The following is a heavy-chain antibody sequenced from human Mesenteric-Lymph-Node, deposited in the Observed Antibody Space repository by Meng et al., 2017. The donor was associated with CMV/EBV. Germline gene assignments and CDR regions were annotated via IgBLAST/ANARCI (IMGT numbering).Heavy chain of an antibody. CDR2: IIPLFGTA. CDR3: AREGARGPKNPFDY. Sequence: KTSAGSFSTYAISWVRQAPGQGLEWMGGIIPLFGTANYAQKFQGRVTITADKSTSTVYMELSSLRSEDTAVYYCAREGARGPKNPFDYWGQGTLVTVSS. CDR1: AGSFSTYA. V-gene: IGHV1-69*06. J-gene: IGHJ4*02. D-gene: IGHD2-15*01.